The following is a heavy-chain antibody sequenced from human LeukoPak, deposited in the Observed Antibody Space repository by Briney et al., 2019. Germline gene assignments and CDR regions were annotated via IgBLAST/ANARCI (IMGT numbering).Heavy chain of an antibody. CDR3: ASSYCSSTSCYGDAFDI. D-gene: IGHD2-2*01. J-gene: IGHJ3*02. V-gene: IGHV4-39*07. Sequence: SETLSLTCTVSGVSISSSNSYWGWIRQPPGKGLEWIGEINHSGSTNYNPSLKSRVTISVDTSKNQFSLKLSSVTAADTAVYYCASSYCSSTSCYGDAFDIWGQGTMVTVSS. CDR2: INHSGST. CDR1: GVSISSSNSY.